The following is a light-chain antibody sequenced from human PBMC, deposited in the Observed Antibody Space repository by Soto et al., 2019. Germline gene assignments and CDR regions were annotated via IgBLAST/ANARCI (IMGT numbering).Light chain of an antibody. CDR2: GAS. V-gene: IGKV3-15*01. CDR1: QSVSSN. J-gene: IGKJ1*01. CDR3: QQYNNWPWK. Sequence: TQSPATLSLSPGERATLSCRASQSVSSNLAWYQQKPGQAPRLLIYGASTRATGVPARFSGSGSGTGFTLTISSLQSEDFAVYYCQQYNNWPWKFGQGTKVDIK.